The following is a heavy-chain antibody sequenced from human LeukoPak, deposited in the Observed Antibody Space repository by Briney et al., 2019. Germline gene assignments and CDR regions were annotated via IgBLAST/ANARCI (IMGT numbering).Heavy chain of an antibody. V-gene: IGHV1-8*03. CDR1: GYTFTSYD. D-gene: IGHD6-19*01. J-gene: IGHJ5*02. Sequence: GASVKVPCKASGYTFTSYDINWVRQATGQGLEWMGWMNPNSGNTGYAQKFQGRVTITRNTSISTAYMELSSLRSEDTAVYYCARNGGWKSGYSSGWYDWFDPWGQGTLVTVSS. CDR2: MNPNSGNT. CDR3: ARNGGWKSGYSSGWYDWFDP.